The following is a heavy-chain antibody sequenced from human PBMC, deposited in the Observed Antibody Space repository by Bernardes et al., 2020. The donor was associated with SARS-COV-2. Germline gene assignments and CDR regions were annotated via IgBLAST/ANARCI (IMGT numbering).Heavy chain of an antibody. Sequence: GGALRLSCAASGFIFDDYAMHWVRQAPGKGLGWVSGICWESGSIAYADSVKGRFTISRDNGKNSLYLQMNSLRAEDTALYYCAKDLSKVRYYYGMDVWGQGTTVTVSS. CDR2: ICWESGSI. CDR3: AKDLSKVRYYYGMDV. D-gene: IGHD3-10*01. CDR1: GFIFDDYA. J-gene: IGHJ6*02. V-gene: IGHV3-9*01.